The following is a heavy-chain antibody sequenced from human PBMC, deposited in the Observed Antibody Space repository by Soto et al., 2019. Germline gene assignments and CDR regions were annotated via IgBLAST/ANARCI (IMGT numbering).Heavy chain of an antibody. CDR3: ARQGSYYNSKSFGY. J-gene: IGHJ4*02. V-gene: IGHV5-51*01. Sequence: PGEYLKISCRGSGYTFINYWVGWVRQMPGKGLEWMGIIYPGDSETKYSPSFQGQVTISADKSISTAYLQWSRLKAPDTAMYYCARQGSYYNSKSFGYWGQGTLVTVSS. D-gene: IGHD3-10*01. CDR1: GYTFINYW. CDR2: IYPGDSET.